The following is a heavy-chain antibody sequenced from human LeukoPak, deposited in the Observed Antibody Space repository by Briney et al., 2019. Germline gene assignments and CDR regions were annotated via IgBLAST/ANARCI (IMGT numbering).Heavy chain of an antibody. J-gene: IGHJ4*02. V-gene: IGHV3-53*04. D-gene: IGHD6-19*01. CDR1: GFTVSSNY. Sequence: GGSLRLSCAASGFTVSSNYMSWVRQAPGKGLEWVSVIYSGGSTYYADSVKGRFTISRHNSKNTLYLQMNSLRAEDTAVYYCARLSSDRRLNHEDYFDYWGQGTLVTVSS. CDR3: ARLSSDRRLNHEDYFDY. CDR2: IYSGGST.